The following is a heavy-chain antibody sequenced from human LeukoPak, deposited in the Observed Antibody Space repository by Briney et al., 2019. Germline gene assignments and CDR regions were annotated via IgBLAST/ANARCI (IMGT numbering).Heavy chain of an antibody. D-gene: IGHD1-26*01. CDR3: ARDHMGYDY. Sequence: GGSLRLSCAASGFTFIDYDMHWVRQVIGKGLEWVSAIGIRGDTHYSGSVKGRFTISRENAESSLYLQMNSLRAEDTAVYYCARDHMGYDYWGQGTLVTVSS. CDR1: GFTFIDYD. V-gene: IGHV3-13*01. J-gene: IGHJ4*02. CDR2: IGIRGDT.